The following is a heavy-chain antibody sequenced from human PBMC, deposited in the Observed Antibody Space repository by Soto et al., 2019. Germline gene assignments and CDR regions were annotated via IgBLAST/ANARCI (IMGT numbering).Heavy chain of an antibody. Sequence: SETLSLTCTVSGGSISSGGYYWSWIRQHPGKGLEWIGYIYYSGSTYYNPSLKSRVTISVDTSKNQFSLELSSVTAADTAVYYCARVDNYYYGMDVWGQGTTVTVSS. CDR3: ARVDNYYYGMDV. D-gene: IGHD3-9*01. V-gene: IGHV4-31*03. CDR2: IYYSGST. CDR1: GGSISSGGYY. J-gene: IGHJ6*02.